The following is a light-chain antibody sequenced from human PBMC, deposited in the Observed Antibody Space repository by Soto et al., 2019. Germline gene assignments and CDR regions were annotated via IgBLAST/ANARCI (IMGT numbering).Light chain of an antibody. V-gene: IGKV3-20*01. CDR3: QHYGYSQWT. CDR1: QTRNNNY. CDR2: GAY. J-gene: IGKJ1*01. Sequence: IVLTQSPGTLSLSQGERATLSCRAGQTRNNNYLAWYQHKSGQAPRLLIYGAYTRASGIPDRFSGSGSGTEFTLTITRLEPEDSAVYFCQHYGYSQWTFGQGTKVDIK.